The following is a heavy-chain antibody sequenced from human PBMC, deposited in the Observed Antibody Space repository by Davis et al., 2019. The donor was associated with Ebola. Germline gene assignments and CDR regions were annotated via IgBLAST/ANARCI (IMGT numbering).Heavy chain of an antibody. V-gene: IGHV3-11*01. CDR2: ISSSGSTI. J-gene: IGHJ4*02. CDR3: ARGPNYYDGY. Sequence: GESLKISCAASGFTFSNAWMSWVRQAPGKGLEWVSYISSSGSTIYYADSVKGRFTISRDNAKNSLYLQMNSLRAEDTAVYYCARGPNYYDGYWGQGTLVTVSS. D-gene: IGHD3-22*01. CDR1: GFTFSNAW.